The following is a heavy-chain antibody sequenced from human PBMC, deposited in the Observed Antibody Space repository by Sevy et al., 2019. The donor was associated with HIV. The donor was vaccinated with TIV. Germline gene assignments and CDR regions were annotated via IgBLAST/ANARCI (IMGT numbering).Heavy chain of an antibody. CDR2: ISGSGFST. J-gene: IGHJ4*02. V-gene: IGHV3-23*01. CDR3: AKDPDDTYDYGEHSDY. CDR1: GFTLSRTG. D-gene: IGHD4-17*01. Sequence: GGSLRLSCPASGFTLSRTGMIWVRQAPGKGLEWVSGISGSGFSTNYADSVKGRFTISRDNSKNTLYLQMNSLRGEDTAVYYCAKDPDDTYDYGEHSDYWGQGTLVTVSS.